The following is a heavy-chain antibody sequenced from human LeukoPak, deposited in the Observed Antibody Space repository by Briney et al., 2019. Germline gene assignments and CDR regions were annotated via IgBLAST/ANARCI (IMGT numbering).Heavy chain of an antibody. Sequence: ASVKVSCKASGGPFSSYAISWVRQAPGQGLEWMGWINPNSGGTNYAQKFQGRVTMTRDTSISTAYMELSRLRSDDTAVYYCARDLGDLYYYGSVPDYWGQGTLVTVSS. D-gene: IGHD3-10*01. J-gene: IGHJ4*02. V-gene: IGHV1-2*02. CDR3: ARDLGDLYYYGSVPDY. CDR2: INPNSGGT. CDR1: GGPFSSYA.